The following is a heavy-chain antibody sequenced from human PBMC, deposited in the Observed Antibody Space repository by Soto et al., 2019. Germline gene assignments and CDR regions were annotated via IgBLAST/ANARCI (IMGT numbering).Heavy chain of an antibody. V-gene: IGHV3-33*01. CDR2: IWNAGNNK. D-gene: IGHD4-4*01. J-gene: IGHJ4*02. Sequence: GGSLRLSCAASGFTFSSHAMNWVRQAPGKGLEWVALIWNAGNNKYYTDAGSVKGRFTISRDNSRNTLYLEMNSVRADDTAVYYCARGPDYSNFGYFDYWGQGTLVTVSS. CDR1: GFTFSSHA. CDR3: ARGPDYSNFGYFDY.